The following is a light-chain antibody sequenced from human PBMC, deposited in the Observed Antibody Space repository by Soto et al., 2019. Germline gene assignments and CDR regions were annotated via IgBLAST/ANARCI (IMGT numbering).Light chain of an antibody. Sequence: EIVLTQSPANLSLSPGERATLSCRASQSVSSYLAWYQQKPGQAPRLLIYDASNRATGIPARFSGSGSGTDFTLTISSLDPEDFVVYYCQQRRNWPPITFGQGTRLEIK. CDR2: DAS. V-gene: IGKV3-11*01. CDR1: QSVSSY. CDR3: QQRRNWPPIT. J-gene: IGKJ5*01.